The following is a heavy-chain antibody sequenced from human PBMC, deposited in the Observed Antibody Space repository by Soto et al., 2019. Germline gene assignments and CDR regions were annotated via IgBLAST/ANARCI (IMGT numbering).Heavy chain of an antibody. D-gene: IGHD6-25*01. J-gene: IGHJ3*02. CDR2: VKTDGSST. CDR3: ASGREGSGAFDI. V-gene: IGHV3-74*01. CDR1: VFPFSSYW. Sequence: GGSLRLSCAASVFPFSSYWMHWVRQAPGKGLVWVSRVKTDGSSTSYADSVKGRFTISRDNAKNTLYLQMNSLRAEDTAVYYCASGREGSGAFDIWGQGTMVTVSS.